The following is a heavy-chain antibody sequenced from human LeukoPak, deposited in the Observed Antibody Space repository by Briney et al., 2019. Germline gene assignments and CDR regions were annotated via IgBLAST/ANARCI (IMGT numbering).Heavy chain of an antibody. V-gene: IGHV4-59*01. CDR2: IYYSGTT. CDR1: GDSISSYY. J-gene: IGHJ4*02. D-gene: IGHD3-22*01. CDR3: ARQSISGSSLSYFDY. Sequence: SETLSLTCTVSGDSISSYYWTWIRQPPGKGLEWIGYIYYSGTTNYNPSLKSRVTISVDTSKNQCSLKLSSVTAADTAVYYCARQSISGSSLSYFDYWGQGTLVNVSS.